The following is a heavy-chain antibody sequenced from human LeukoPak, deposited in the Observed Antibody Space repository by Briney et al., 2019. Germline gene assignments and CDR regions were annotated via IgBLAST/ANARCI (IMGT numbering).Heavy chain of an antibody. CDR1: GGSISSSSYY. D-gene: IGHD1-1*01. CDR3: ARDDDGVRWFDP. Sequence: SETLSLTCTVSGGSISSSSYYWGWIRQPPGKGLEWIGEIYHSGSTNYNPSLKSRVTISVDKSKNQFSLKLSSVTAANTAVYYCARDDDGVRWFDPWGQGTLVTVSS. J-gene: IGHJ5*02. V-gene: IGHV4-39*07. CDR2: IYHSGST.